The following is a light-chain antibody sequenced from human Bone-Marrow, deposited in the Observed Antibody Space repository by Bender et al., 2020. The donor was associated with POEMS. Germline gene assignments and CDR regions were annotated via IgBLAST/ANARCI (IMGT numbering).Light chain of an antibody. V-gene: IGLV3-1*01. Sequence: SYDLTQPPSVSVSPGQTASITCSGDQLGDKYVCWYQQKPGQSPVLVIYQDNKRPSGIPERFSGSNSGDTATLTISGTQALDEADYYCQTWDSGTNGVFGGGTKLTVL. CDR3: QTWDSGTNGV. J-gene: IGLJ2*01. CDR1: QLGDKY. CDR2: QDN.